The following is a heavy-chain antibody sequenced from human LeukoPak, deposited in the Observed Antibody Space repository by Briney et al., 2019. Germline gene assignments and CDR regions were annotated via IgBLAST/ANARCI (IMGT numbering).Heavy chain of an antibody. V-gene: IGHV4-31*03. D-gene: IGHD1-1*01. CDR1: GDSIGSGGYY. J-gene: IGHJ6*02. Sequence: SSQTLSLTCTVSGDSIGSGGYYWSWIRQHPGKGLEWIGYIYYSGSTYYNPSLKSRLTISVDTSKNQFSLKLSSVTAADTAVYYCARGRGTLRVYYGMDVWGQGTTVTVSS. CDR3: ARGRGTLRVYYGMDV. CDR2: IYYSGST.